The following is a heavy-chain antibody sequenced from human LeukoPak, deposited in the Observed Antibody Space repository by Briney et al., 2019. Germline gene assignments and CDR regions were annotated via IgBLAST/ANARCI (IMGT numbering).Heavy chain of an antibody. CDR2: ISGSGGST. J-gene: IGHJ4*02. D-gene: IGHD6-19*01. V-gene: IGHV3-23*01. Sequence: GGSLRLSCAASGFTFSSYAMSWVPQSPGQRLEGVSAISGSGGSTYYADSVKGRFTISRDNSKNTLYLQMNSLRAEDTAVYYCANGRIAVADTFDGWGQGTLVTVSS. CDR1: GFTFSSYA. CDR3: ANGRIAVADTFDG.